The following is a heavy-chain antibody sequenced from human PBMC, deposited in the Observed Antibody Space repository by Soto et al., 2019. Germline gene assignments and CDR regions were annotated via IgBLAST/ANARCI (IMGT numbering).Heavy chain of an antibody. CDR3: ARGLSFYYDSSGYYQFDY. CDR2: INPNSGDT. CDR1: GYPFIGYY. Sequence: QLQQVQSGAEVKKPGASVKVSCKASGYPFIGYYMHWVRQAPGQGLEWMGWINPNSGDTHFAQKFQGRVTMTRDTSISTAYLELSRLTPDDTAVYYCARGLSFYYDSSGYYQFDYWGQGSLVTVSS. J-gene: IGHJ4*02. D-gene: IGHD3-22*01. V-gene: IGHV1-2*02.